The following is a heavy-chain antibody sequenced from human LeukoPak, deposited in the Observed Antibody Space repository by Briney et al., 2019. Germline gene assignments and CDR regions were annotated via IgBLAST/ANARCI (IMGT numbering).Heavy chain of an antibody. J-gene: IGHJ4*02. CDR1: GFTISSNY. CDR3: ARARAGTASDFDY. D-gene: IGHD1-7*01. CDR2: IFSGDNP. V-gene: IGHV3-53*01. Sequence: GSLRLSCAASGFTISSNYMSWVRQTPGKGLEWVSVIFSGDNPDYADSVKGRFTISRDNSKNTLYLQMNSLRAEDAAVYYCARARAGTASDFDYWGQGTLVTVSS.